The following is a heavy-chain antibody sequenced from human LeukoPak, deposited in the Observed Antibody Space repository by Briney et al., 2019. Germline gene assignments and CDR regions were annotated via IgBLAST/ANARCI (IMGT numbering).Heavy chain of an antibody. Sequence: GGSLRLSCAASGFTLSSYWMSWVRQAPGKGLEWVANIKYDGSEIDYVDSVKGRFTISRDNAKNSLYLQMNGLRAEDTAVYYCARDIAAPGLFFDYWGQGTLVTVSS. D-gene: IGHD6-13*01. CDR2: IKYDGSEI. CDR1: GFTLSSYW. CDR3: ARDIAAPGLFFDY. J-gene: IGHJ4*02. V-gene: IGHV3-7*01.